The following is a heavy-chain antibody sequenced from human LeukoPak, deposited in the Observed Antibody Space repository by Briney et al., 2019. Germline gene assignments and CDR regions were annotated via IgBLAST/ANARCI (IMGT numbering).Heavy chain of an antibody. CDR2: ISSSGSTI. J-gene: IGHJ4*02. V-gene: IGHV3-48*03. D-gene: IGHD5-12*01. Sequence: GGSLRLSCAASGFTFSSYEMNWVRQAPGKGLEWVSYISSSGSTIYYADSVKGRFTISRDNAKNSLYLQMNSLRAEDTAVYYCARVKGVATIAGNQIDYWGQGTLVTVSS. CDR3: ARVKGVATIAGNQIDY. CDR1: GFTFSSYE.